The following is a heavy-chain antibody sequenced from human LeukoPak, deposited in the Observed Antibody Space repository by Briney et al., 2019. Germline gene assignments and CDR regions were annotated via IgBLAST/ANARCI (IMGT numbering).Heavy chain of an antibody. CDR2: IYTSGST. CDR1: GGSISSYY. Sequence: SETLSLTCTVSGGSISSYYWSWIWQPAGKGLEWIGRIYTSGSTNYNPSLKSRVTMSVDTSKNQFSLKLSSVTAADTAVYYCARDYGSGSYYNDYYYYGMDVWGQGTTVTVSS. D-gene: IGHD3-10*01. V-gene: IGHV4-4*07. J-gene: IGHJ6*02. CDR3: ARDYGSGSYYNDYYYYGMDV.